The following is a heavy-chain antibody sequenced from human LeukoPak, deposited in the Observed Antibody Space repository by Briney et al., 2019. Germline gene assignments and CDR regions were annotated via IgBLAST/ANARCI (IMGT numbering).Heavy chain of an antibody. CDR2: ISGSGGST. CDR1: GSTFSSYA. D-gene: IGHD3-3*01. Sequence: GGSLRLSRAASGSTFSSYAMSWVRQAPGKGLEWVSAISGSGGSTYYADSVKGRFTISRDNSKNTLYLQMNSLRAEDTAVYYCAKVMGVFGVPKGAYYFDYWGQGTLVTVSS. CDR3: AKVMGVFGVPKGAYYFDY. J-gene: IGHJ4*02. V-gene: IGHV3-23*01.